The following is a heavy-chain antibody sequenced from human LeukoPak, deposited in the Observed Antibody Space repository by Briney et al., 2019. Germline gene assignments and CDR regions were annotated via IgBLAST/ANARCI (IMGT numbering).Heavy chain of an antibody. CDR2: ISAYNGNT. V-gene: IGHV1-18*01. D-gene: IGHD3-22*01. CDR3: ARGTYYYDSSGYYFVDY. CDR1: GYTFTSYG. Sequence: ASVKVSCKASGYTFTSYGISWVRQAPGQGLEWMGWISAYNGNTNYAQKLQGRVTMTTDTSTSTAYMELRSVRSDDTAVYYCARGTYYYDSSGYYFVDYWGQGTLVTVSS. J-gene: IGHJ4*02.